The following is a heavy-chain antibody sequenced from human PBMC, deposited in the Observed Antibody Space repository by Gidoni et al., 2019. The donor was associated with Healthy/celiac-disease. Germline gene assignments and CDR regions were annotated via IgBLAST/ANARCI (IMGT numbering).Heavy chain of an antibody. CDR3: AKDIGSGSYYNFDY. D-gene: IGHD3-10*01. CDR1: GFTFDDYA. J-gene: IGHJ4*02. Sequence: EVQLVESGGGLVQPGRSLRLSCAASGFTFDDYAMHWVRQAPGKGLEWVSGISWNSGSIGYADSVKGRFTISRDNAKNSLYLQMNSLRAEDTALYYCAKDIGSGSYYNFDYWGQGTLVTVSS. V-gene: IGHV3-9*01. CDR2: ISWNSGSI.